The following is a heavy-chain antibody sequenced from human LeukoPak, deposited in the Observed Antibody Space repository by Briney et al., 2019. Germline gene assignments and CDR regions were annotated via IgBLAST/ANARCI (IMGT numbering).Heavy chain of an antibody. CDR3: ARDIEALSIN. D-gene: IGHD3-16*02. CDR1: GGSISTYY. Sequence: PSETPSLTCTVSGGSISTYYWSWIRQPAGKGLEWIGRIYTSGSTNYNPSLKSRVTISVDTSKNQFSLKLSSVAAADTAVYYCARDIEALSINWGQGTLVTVSS. J-gene: IGHJ4*02. CDR2: IYTSGST. V-gene: IGHV4-4*07.